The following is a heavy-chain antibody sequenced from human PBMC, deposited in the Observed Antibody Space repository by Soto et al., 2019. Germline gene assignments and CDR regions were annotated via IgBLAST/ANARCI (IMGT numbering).Heavy chain of an antibody. D-gene: IGHD4-17*01. J-gene: IGHJ4*02. CDR3: AKDLAAGDFQSDY. CDR1: GFTFSRYA. V-gene: IGHV3-23*01. Sequence: EVQLLESGGGLGQPGGSLSLSCAASGFTFSRYAMSWVRQAPGKGLEWGSAISGSGGSTYYADSVKVLFTISRDNSKNTRYLQMNTLRADYTAVYYCAKDLAAGDFQSDYWGQGTLVTVSS. CDR2: ISGSGGST.